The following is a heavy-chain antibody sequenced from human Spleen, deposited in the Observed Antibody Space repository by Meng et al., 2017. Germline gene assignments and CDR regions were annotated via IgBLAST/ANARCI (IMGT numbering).Heavy chain of an antibody. J-gene: IGHJ3*02. CDR2: MNPNSGNT. CDR1: GYTFTSSG. D-gene: IGHD5-12*01. CDR3: VRFDSGYDLDAFDI. V-gene: IGHV1-8*01. Sequence: ASVKVSCKTSGYTFTSSGVSWVRQAPGQGLEWMGWMNPNSGNTGYAQKFQGRVTMTRNTSISTAYMELSSLRSEDTAVYYCVRFDSGYDLDAFDIWGQGTMVTVSS.